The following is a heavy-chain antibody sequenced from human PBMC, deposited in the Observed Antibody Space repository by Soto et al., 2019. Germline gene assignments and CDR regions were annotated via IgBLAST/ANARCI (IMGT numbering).Heavy chain of an antibody. Sequence: QVQLVQSGAEVKKPGASVKVSCKASGYTFTSYGISWVRQAPGQGLEWMGWISAHNDNTNYAQKLQGRITRTTDTSASKPYMELTSLRPDDTAVYYCASKDYGTGSYSPGKDDYYYIGVWCKGTTVTVSS. CDR1: GYTFTSYG. V-gene: IGHV1-18*01. CDR3: ASKDYGTGSYSPGKDDYYYIGV. J-gene: IGHJ6*03. CDR2: ISAHNDNT. D-gene: IGHD3-10*01.